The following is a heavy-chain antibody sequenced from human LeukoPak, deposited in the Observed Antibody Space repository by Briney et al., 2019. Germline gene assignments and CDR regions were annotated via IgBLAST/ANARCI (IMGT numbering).Heavy chain of an antibody. CDR1: GFTFSDYY. D-gene: IGHD2-2*01. Sequence: PGGSLRLSCAASGFTFSDYYMTWIRQAPGKGLEWISYISSSGSIIYYADSVKGRFTISRDDAKNSLFLQMNSLRVEDTAVFYCARSVVPVGVRSPSYYGIDVWGEGTTVTVSS. V-gene: IGHV3-11*01. CDR3: ARSVVPVGVRSPSYYGIDV. J-gene: IGHJ6*04. CDR2: ISSSGSII.